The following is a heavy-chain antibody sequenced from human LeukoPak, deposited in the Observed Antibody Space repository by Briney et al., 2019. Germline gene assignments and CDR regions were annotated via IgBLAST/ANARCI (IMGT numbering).Heavy chain of an antibody. CDR2: IYYSGST. CDR1: GGSISSGGYY. CDR3: ARARSRDYYDSSGNHDY. D-gene: IGHD3-22*01. J-gene: IGHJ4*02. Sequence: SETLSLTCTVSGGSISSGGYYWSWIRRHPGKGLEWIGYIYYSGSTYYNPSLKRRVTISVDTSKNQFSLKLSSVTAADTAVYYCARARSRDYYDSSGNHDYWGQGTLVTVSS. V-gene: IGHV4-31*03.